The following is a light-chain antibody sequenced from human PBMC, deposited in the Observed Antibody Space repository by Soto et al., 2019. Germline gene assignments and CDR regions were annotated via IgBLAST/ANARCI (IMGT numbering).Light chain of an antibody. J-gene: IGKJ1*01. CDR3: KQYDSXPGT. V-gene: IGKV1-5*01. CDR2: DAS. Sequence: DIQMTQSPSTLSASAVDRFTITCRAIHSISIWLAWYQQKPGKAPKFLIYDASTFESGVPSRFSGSGYGTELTLTISSLQPDDFATYYFKQYDSXPGTCGQGTKV. CDR1: HSISIW.